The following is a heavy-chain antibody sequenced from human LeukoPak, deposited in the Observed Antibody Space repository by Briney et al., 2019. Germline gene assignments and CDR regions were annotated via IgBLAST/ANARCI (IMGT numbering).Heavy chain of an antibody. CDR2: ISRLGT. J-gene: IGHJ4*02. CDR3: AKGLEVESRLDS. Sequence: GGSLRLSCSASGFIYSAYSMYWVRQAQGKGLEWVSGISRLGTFYSDSVKGRFTISRDNSRNTLFLQMNSLTVDDTAVCYCAKGLEVESRLDSWGPGTLVTVSS. V-gene: IGHV3-69-1*01. CDR1: GFIYSAYS. D-gene: IGHD1-1*01.